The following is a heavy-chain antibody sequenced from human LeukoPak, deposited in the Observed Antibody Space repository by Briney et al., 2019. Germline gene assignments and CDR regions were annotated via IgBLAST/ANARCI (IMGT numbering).Heavy chain of an antibody. CDR3: ARGGRPGEYFDY. CDR1: GGSISSYY. Sequence: ASETLSLTCTVSGGSISSYYWSWIRQPPGKGLEWIGYIYYSGSTNYNPSLKSRVTISVDTSKNQFSLKLSSVTAADTAVYYCARGGRPGEYFDYWGQGTLLTVSS. CDR2: IYYSGST. V-gene: IGHV4-59*01. D-gene: IGHD7-27*01. J-gene: IGHJ4*02.